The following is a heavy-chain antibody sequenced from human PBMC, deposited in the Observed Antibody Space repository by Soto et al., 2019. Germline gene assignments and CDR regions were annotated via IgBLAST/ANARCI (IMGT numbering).Heavy chain of an antibody. Sequence: TLSLTCAVSGGSFSGYYLSWIRQPPGKGLEWIGEINHSGSTNYNPSLKSRVTISVDTSKNQFSLKLSSVTAADTAVYYCARGAGYSSSWYHFDYWGQGTLVTVSS. J-gene: IGHJ4*02. D-gene: IGHD6-13*01. CDR1: GGSFSGYY. CDR2: INHSGST. CDR3: ARGAGYSSSWYHFDY. V-gene: IGHV4-34*01.